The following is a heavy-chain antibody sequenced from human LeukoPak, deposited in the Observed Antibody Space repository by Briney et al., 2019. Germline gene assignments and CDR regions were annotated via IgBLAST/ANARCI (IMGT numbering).Heavy chain of an antibody. CDR2: IYYSGST. Sequence: PSETLSLTCTVSGGSISSSSYYWGWIRQPPGKGLEWIGSIYYSGSTYYNPSLKSRVTISVDTSKNQFSLKLSSVTAADTAVYYCVRWASLGYFDYWGQGTLVTVSS. V-gene: IGHV4-39*07. CDR3: VRWASLGYFDY. D-gene: IGHD7-27*01. CDR1: GGSISSSSYY. J-gene: IGHJ4*02.